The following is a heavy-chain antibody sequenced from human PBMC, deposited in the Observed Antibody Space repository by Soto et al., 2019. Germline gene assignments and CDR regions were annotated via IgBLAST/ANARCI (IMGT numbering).Heavy chain of an antibody. CDR2: IYYSGST. Sequence: QVQLQESGPGLVKPSETLSLTCTVSGGSVSSGSYYWSWIRQPPGKGLEWIGYIYYSGSTNYNPSLKSRVTISVDTSKNQFSLKLSSVTAADTAVYYRARDLSGDCYFDYWGQGTLVTVSS. CDR3: ARDLSGDCYFDY. CDR1: GGSVSSGSYY. D-gene: IGHD2-21*02. V-gene: IGHV4-61*01. J-gene: IGHJ4*02.